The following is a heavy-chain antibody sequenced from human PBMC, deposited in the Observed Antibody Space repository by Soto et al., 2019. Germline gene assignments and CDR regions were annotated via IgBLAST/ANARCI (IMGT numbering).Heavy chain of an antibody. Sequence: GASVKVSCKASGYTFINFFIHWVRQAPGQGLEWVGIINPSGGATTYPQRFQVRVTMTRDTATSTVYMDVSSLGFDDTAVYYCARSHCSGGSCYLGAFDIWGQGTMVTVS. CDR2: INPSGGAT. V-gene: IGHV1-46*01. J-gene: IGHJ3*02. D-gene: IGHD2-15*01. CDR1: GYTFINFF. CDR3: ARSHCSGGSCYLGAFDI.